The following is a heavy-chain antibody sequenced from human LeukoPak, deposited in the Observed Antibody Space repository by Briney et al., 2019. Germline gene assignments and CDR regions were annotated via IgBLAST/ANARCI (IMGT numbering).Heavy chain of an antibody. Sequence: GESLKISCKGSGYSFTSYWIGWVRQMPGKGLEWMGIIYPGDSDTRYSPSFQGQVTISADKSISTAYLQWSSLKASDTAMYYCARPVSTVTRAYYFDYWGQGTLVTVSS. J-gene: IGHJ4*02. D-gene: IGHD4-17*01. CDR1: GYSFTSYW. CDR2: IYPGDSDT. V-gene: IGHV5-51*01. CDR3: ARPVSTVTRAYYFDY.